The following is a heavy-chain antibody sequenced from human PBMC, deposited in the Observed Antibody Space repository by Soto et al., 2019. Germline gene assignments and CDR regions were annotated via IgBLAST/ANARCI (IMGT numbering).Heavy chain of an antibody. CDR1: GFTFSDYY. D-gene: IGHD6-19*01. V-gene: IGHV3-11*01. CDR2: ISSSGSTL. CDR3: ARGRIAVAGPREFDP. Sequence: GGSLRLSGAASGFTFSDYYMSWIRQAPGKGLEGVSYISSSGSTLYYADSVKGRFTISRDNAKNSLYLQMNSLRAEDTALYYCARGRIAVAGPREFDPWGQGTLVTVSS. J-gene: IGHJ5*02.